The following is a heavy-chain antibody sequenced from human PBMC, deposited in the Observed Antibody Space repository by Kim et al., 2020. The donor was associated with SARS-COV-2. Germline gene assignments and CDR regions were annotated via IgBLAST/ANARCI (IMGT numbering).Heavy chain of an antibody. J-gene: IGHJ6*02. CDR1: GGTFSSYA. V-gene: IGHV1-69*13. CDR3: ARGDIVVVPQVDYYYGMDV. Sequence: SVKVSCKASGGTFSSYAISWVRQAPGQGLEWMGGIIPIFGTANYAQKFQGRVTITADESTSTAYMELSSLRSEDTAVYYCARGDIVVVPQVDYYYGMDVWGQGTTVTVSS. D-gene: IGHD2-21*01. CDR2: IIPIFGTA.